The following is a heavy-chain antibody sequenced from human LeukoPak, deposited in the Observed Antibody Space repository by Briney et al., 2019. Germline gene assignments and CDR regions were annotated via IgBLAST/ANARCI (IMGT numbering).Heavy chain of an antibody. CDR1: GYTLTELS. J-gene: IGHJ4*02. Sequence: PGASVNVSCKVSGYTLTELSMHWVRQAPGKGLEWMGGFDPEDGETIYAQKFQGRVTMTEDTSTDTAYMELSSLRSEDTAVYYCATGGGYYDSSGYDYWGQGTLVTVSS. V-gene: IGHV1-24*01. CDR3: ATGGGYYDSSGYDY. D-gene: IGHD3-22*01. CDR2: FDPEDGET.